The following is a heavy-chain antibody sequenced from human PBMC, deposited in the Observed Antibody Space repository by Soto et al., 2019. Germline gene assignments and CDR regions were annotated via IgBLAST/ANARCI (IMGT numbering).Heavy chain of an antibody. CDR2: IYWDGGE. CDR1: GFSLTTSGVG. D-gene: IGHD2-21*02. Sequence: SGPTLVNPTQPLTLTCTFSGFSLTTSGVGVGWIRQPPGKALEWLALIYWDGGERYRPSLSSRLTITKDTSKNQVVLTMTNMDPADTATYFCAHLAAAETAGLYFDFWGQGTLVTVSS. J-gene: IGHJ4*02. CDR3: AHLAAAETAGLYFDF. V-gene: IGHV2-5*02.